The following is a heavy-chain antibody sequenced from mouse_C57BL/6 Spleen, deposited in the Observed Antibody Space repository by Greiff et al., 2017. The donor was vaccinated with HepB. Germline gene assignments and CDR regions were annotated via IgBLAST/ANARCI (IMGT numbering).Heavy chain of an antibody. CDR3: AREKGSTMVLYFDV. Sequence: QVQLQQPGAELVRPGSSVKLSCKASGYTFTSYWMHWVKQSPIQGLEWIGNIDPSDSETHYNQKFKDKATLTVDKSSSTAYMQLSSLTSEDSAVYYCAREKGSTMVLYFDVWGTGTTVTVSS. V-gene: IGHV1-52*01. CDR2: IDPSDSET. D-gene: IGHD2-1*01. J-gene: IGHJ1*03. CDR1: GYTFTSYW.